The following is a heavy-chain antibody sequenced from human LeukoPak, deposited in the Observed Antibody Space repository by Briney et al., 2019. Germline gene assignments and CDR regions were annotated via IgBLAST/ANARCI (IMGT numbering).Heavy chain of an antibody. Sequence: SETLSLTCTVSGGSISSYYWSWIRQPPGKGLEWIGYIYYSGSTNYNPSLKSRVTISVDTSKNQFSLKLSSVTAADTAVYYCAGIDYYDSSGVPFDWWGQGTLVTVSS. J-gene: IGHJ4*02. CDR3: AGIDYYDSSGVPFDW. CDR2: IYYSGST. CDR1: GGSISSYY. D-gene: IGHD3-22*01. V-gene: IGHV4-59*01.